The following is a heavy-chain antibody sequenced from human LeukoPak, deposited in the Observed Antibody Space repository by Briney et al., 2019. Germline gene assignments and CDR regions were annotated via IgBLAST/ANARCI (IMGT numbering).Heavy chain of an antibody. CDR2: ISSSSSYI. V-gene: IGHV3-21*01. D-gene: IGHD2-8*02. Sequence: GGSLRLSCAASGFTFSSYAMSWVRQAPGKGLEWVSSISSSSSYIYYADSVKGRFTISRDNAKNSLYLQMNSLRAEDTAVYYCASSAFRTGTWSWGQGTLVTVSS. CDR1: GFTFSSYA. J-gene: IGHJ4*02. CDR3: ASSAFRTGTWS.